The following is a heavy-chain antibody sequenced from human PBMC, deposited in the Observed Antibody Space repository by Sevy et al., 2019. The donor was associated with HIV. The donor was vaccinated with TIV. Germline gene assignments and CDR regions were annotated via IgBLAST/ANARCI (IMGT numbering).Heavy chain of an antibody. J-gene: IGHJ6*02. CDR3: ARTGNYADTYYYYYAMDV. CDR1: AFTFSSYW. Sequence: GESLKISCAASAFTFSSYWMTWVRQAPGKGLEWVANINQDGSEENYVDSVKGRFTIFRDNAKNSLFLQMNSLRAEDTAVYYCARTGNYADTYYYYYAMDVWGPGTTVTVSS. CDR2: INQDGSEE. V-gene: IGHV3-7*01. D-gene: IGHD1-7*01.